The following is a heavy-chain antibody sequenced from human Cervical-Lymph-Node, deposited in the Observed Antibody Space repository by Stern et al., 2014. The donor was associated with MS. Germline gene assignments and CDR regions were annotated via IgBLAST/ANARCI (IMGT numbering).Heavy chain of an antibody. Sequence: EVQLGQSGAEVKQPGESLKISCQGSGYSFISSLIGWVRQMPGKGLEWMAIIYPGGADTRYNPSFQGQVTISADKAVSTAYLQWSSLKASDTAMYYCATSTGYFLLEYYFDYWGQGTLVTVSS. CDR2: IYPGGADT. D-gene: IGHD6-19*01. J-gene: IGHJ4*02. CDR1: GYSFISSL. V-gene: IGHV5-51*01. CDR3: ATSTGYFLLEYYFDY.